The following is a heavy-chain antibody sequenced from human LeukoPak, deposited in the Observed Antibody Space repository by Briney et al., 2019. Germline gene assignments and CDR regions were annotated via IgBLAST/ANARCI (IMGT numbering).Heavy chain of an antibody. D-gene: IGHD2-21*01. J-gene: IGHJ4*02. Sequence: GGSLRLSCVGSGFTFRSHAMSWVRQAPEKGLEFVSGIYENGGTTYYADSVKGRFSISRDNSKNTLYLQMDSLRGEDTAVYYCAKDFRIGYSAHFDYWGQGALVTVSP. CDR1: GFTFRSHA. V-gene: IGHV3-23*01. CDR2: IYENGGTT. CDR3: AKDFRIGYSAHFDY.